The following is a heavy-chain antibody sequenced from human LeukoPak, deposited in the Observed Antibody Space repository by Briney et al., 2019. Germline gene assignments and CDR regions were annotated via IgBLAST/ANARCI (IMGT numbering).Heavy chain of an antibody. CDR3: ARDSGRYGYYMDV. CDR1: GFTFSSYE. J-gene: IGHJ6*04. D-gene: IGHD1-26*01. CDR2: ISSSGSTI. Sequence: GGSLRLSCAASGFTFSSYEMNWVRQAPGKGLEWVPYISSSGSTIYYADSVKGRFTISRDNAKNSLYLQMNSLRAEDTAVYYCARDSGRYGYYMDVWGKGTTVTVSS. V-gene: IGHV3-48*03.